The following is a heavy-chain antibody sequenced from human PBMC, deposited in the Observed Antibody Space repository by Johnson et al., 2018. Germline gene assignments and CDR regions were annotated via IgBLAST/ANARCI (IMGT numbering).Heavy chain of an antibody. CDR1: GGAIRSYY. D-gene: IGHD1-26*01. Sequence: QVQLVEAGPGLVKPSETRSLSCSVSGGAIRSYYWSWIRQSAGKGLEWIGRIFSRNGNTNFNPPLKSRVTMSVDTAKNQFPVNLTYVTAAATAVYFCVRDIGSHGRYGMDVWGQGTTVIVSS. CDR3: VRDIGSHGRYGMDV. J-gene: IGHJ6*02. V-gene: IGHV4-4*07. CDR2: IFSRNGNT.